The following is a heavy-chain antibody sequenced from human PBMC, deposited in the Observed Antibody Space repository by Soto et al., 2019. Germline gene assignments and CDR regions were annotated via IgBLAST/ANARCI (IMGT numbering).Heavy chain of an antibody. CDR3: AKDLLRFLEWLAFYGMDV. CDR2: ISYDGSNK. D-gene: IGHD3-3*01. CDR1: GFTFSSYG. J-gene: IGHJ6*02. V-gene: IGHV3-30*18. Sequence: QVQLVESGGGVVQPGRSLRLSCAASGFTFSSYGMHWVRQAPGKGLEWVAVISYDGSNKYYADSVKGRFTISRDNSKNKLYLQMNSLRAEDTAVYYCAKDLLRFLEWLAFYGMDVWGQGTTVTVSS.